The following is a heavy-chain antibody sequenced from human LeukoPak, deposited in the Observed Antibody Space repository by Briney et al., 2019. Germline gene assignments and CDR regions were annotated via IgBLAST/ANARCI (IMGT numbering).Heavy chain of an antibody. V-gene: IGHV4-39*07. CDR2: VYYGGST. J-gene: IGHJ4*02. D-gene: IGHD3-9*01. CDR1: DGSLSSGSYY. Sequence: SETLSLTCTVSDGSLSSGSYYWVRIRQPPGKGLEWIGSVYYGGSTHYNPSLKSRVTISMDTSKNQFSLRLSSVTAADTAVYYCARDADYDTLTGYSGFDYWGQGTLVTVSS. CDR3: ARDADYDTLTGYSGFDY.